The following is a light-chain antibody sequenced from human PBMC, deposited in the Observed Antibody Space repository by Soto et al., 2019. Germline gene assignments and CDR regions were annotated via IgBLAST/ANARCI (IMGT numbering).Light chain of an antibody. CDR2: CAS. CDR1: QSVLYSPNNKNY. Sequence: SVMTQSPASLPVSLGERATINCKSSQSVLYSPNNKNYLAWYQQKPGQPPKLLIYCASTRESGAPDRFSGSGSETDFTLTISSLQAEDVAVYYCQQYYSTPLTFGGGTKVDIK. V-gene: IGKV4-1*01. CDR3: QQYYSTPLT. J-gene: IGKJ4*01.